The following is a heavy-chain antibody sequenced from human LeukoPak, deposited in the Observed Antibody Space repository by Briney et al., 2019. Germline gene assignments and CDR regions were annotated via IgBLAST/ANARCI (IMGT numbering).Heavy chain of an antibody. J-gene: IGHJ5*02. CDR1: GDSVSSNSAA. D-gene: IGHD3-9*01. V-gene: IGHV6-1*01. Sequence: SQTLSLTCAISGDSVSSNSAAWNWIRQSPSRGLEWLGRTYYRSKWYNDYAVSVKSRITINPDTSKNQFSLQPNSVTPEDTAVYYCARAYYDILTGYYARLDPWGQGTLVTVSS. CDR2: TYYRSKWYN. CDR3: ARAYYDILTGYYARLDP.